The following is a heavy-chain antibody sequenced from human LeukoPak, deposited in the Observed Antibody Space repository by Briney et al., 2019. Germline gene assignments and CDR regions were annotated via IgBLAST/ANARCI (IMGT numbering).Heavy chain of an antibody. V-gene: IGHV4-4*07. CDR1: GGSISSFY. D-gene: IGHD2-21*01. CDR3: ARNPCGSETRHHYFDY. CDR2: SYSGGIT. J-gene: IGHJ4*02. Sequence: SETLSLTCTVSGGSISSFYWSWLRQPAGKGLEWIGRSYSGGITNYSPSLKSRVTMSVDTSNNQFSLKLTSMTAADTAVYYCARNPCGSETRHHYFDYGGQGTLVTVSS.